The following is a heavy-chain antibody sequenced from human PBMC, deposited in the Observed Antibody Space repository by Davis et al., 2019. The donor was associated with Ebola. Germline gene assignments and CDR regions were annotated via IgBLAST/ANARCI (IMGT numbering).Heavy chain of an antibody. Sequence: PGGSLRLSCVVSGFSFDNSWMTWVRQAPGKGLEWVANMTGDGSLKNYVDSVKGRFTISRDNSKNTLYLQMNSLRAEDAAIYYCAKGDGFPGYADDDWGQGTLVTVSS. D-gene: IGHD5-12*01. V-gene: IGHV3-7*03. J-gene: IGHJ4*02. CDR2: MTGDGSLK. CDR1: GFSFDNSW. CDR3: AKGDGFPGYADDD.